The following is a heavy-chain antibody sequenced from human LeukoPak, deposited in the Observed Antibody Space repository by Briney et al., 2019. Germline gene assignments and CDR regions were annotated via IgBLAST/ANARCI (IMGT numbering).Heavy chain of an antibody. CDR3: ALMTKATRWYFDL. Sequence: SQTLSLTCAISGDSASGSSAAWNWIRQSPSRGLEWLGRTYYASKWYNDYAVSVKSRISINVDTSKNQFSLQLSSLTPEDTAVYYCALMTKATRWYFDLWGRGTLVTVSS. CDR2: TYYASKWYN. D-gene: IGHD4-11*01. CDR1: GDSASGSSAA. V-gene: IGHV6-1*01. J-gene: IGHJ2*01.